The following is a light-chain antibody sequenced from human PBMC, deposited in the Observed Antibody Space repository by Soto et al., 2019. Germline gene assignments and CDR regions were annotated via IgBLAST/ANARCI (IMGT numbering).Light chain of an antibody. Sequence: QSALTQPASVSGSPGQSITISCSGTSSDVGGYNYVSWYQQHPGKAPKLMIFDVSNRPSGVSNRFSGSKSGNTASLTISSLQAEDEGDYYCTSFRSVNSQPFGGGTQLTVL. CDR2: DVS. V-gene: IGLV2-14*03. J-gene: IGLJ2*01. CDR1: SSDVGGYNY. CDR3: TSFRSVNSQP.